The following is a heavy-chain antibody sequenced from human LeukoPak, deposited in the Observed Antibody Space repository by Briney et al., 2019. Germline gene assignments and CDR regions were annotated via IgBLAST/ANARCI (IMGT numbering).Heavy chain of an antibody. Sequence: GGSLRLSCAASGFTVSSNYMSWVRQMPGKGLEWMGIIYPGDSDTRYSPSFQGQVTISADKSISTAYLQWSSLKASDTAMYYCARQGGQLGSGWANDYWGQGTLVTVSS. CDR2: IYPGDSDT. CDR3: ARQGGQLGSGWANDY. CDR1: GFTVSSNY. V-gene: IGHV5-51*01. D-gene: IGHD6-19*01. J-gene: IGHJ4*02.